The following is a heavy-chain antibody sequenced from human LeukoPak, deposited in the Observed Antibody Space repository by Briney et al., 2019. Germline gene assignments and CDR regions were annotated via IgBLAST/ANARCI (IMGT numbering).Heavy chain of an antibody. V-gene: IGHV4-59*01. CDR3: ARLKYYFDRSGYRAEYFQQ. CDR1: GGSISSYY. D-gene: IGHD3-22*01. Sequence: SETLSLTCTVSGGSISSYYWSWIRQPPGKGLEWIGYIFYSGSTNYNPSLKSRVTISVDTSKNQFSLKLSSVTAADTAVYYCARLKYYFDRSGYRAEYFQQWGQGTLVTASS. J-gene: IGHJ1*01. CDR2: IFYSGST.